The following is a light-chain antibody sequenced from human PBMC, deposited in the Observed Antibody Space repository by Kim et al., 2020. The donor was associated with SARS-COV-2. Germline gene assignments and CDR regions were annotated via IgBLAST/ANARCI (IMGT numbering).Light chain of an antibody. CDR3: QSYDNSLSVWV. J-gene: IGLJ3*02. V-gene: IGLV1-40*01. CDR1: SSNSGAGSD. CDR2: GNN. Sequence: RVTISSPGSSSNSGAGSDVHWYQQLPGTAPRLLIFGNNNRPSGVPDRFSGSKSGTSASLAITGLQAEDESAYYCQSYDNSLSVWVFGGGTQLTVL.